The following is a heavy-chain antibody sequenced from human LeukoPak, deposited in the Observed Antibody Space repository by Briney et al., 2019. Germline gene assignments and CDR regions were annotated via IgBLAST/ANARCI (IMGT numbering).Heavy chain of an antibody. J-gene: IGHJ4*02. CDR1: GYTFTSYG. CDR3: ARLLGYCSSTSCYPGGYDY. V-gene: IGHV1-18*01. Sequence: GASVKVSCKASGYTFTSYGISWVRQAPGQGLEWMGWISAYNGNTNYAQKLQGRVTMTTDTSTSTAYMELRSLRSDDTAVYYCARLLGYCSSTSCYPGGYDYWGQGNLVTVSS. CDR2: ISAYNGNT. D-gene: IGHD2-2*01.